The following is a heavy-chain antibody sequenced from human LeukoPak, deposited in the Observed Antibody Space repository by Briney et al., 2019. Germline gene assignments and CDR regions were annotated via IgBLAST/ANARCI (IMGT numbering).Heavy chain of an antibody. CDR1: GGTFSSYA. CDR3: ARVVGLTGYSSTWYSGYYYYMDV. J-gene: IGHJ6*03. CDR2: IIPIFGTA. V-gene: IGHV1-69*06. Sequence: ASVKVSCKASGGTFSSYAINWVRQAPGQGLEWMGGIIPIFGTANYAQKFQDRVTITADKSTSTAYMELSSLRSEDTAVYYCARVVGLTGYSSTWYSGYYYYMDVWGKGTTVTVSS. D-gene: IGHD6-13*01.